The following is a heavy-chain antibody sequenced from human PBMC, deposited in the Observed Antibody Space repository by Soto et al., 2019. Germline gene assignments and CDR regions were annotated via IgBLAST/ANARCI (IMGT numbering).Heavy chain of an antibody. CDR2: ISYDGSNE. CDR1: GFTFSDYA. Sequence: GGSLRLSCAASGFTFSDYAIHWVRQAPGKGLEWVAGISYDGSNEHYTDSVKGRFTISRDNSKNTLYLQMNSLRAEDTAVYYCAKDTYFYDTSGYYIFDYWGQGTLVTVSS. J-gene: IGHJ4*02. CDR3: AKDTYFYDTSGYYIFDY. D-gene: IGHD3-22*01. V-gene: IGHV3-30*18.